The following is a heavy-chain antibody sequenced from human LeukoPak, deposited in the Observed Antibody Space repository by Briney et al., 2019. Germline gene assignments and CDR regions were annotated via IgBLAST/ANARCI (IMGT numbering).Heavy chain of an antibody. V-gene: IGHV3-23*01. J-gene: IGHJ4*02. CDR3: ASRNYYDSSGYYYYYFDY. CDR2: ISGSGTST. D-gene: IGHD3-22*01. CDR1: GFTFSNYA. Sequence: QAGGSLRLSCAASGFTFSNYAMSWVRQAPGKGLEWVSGISGSGTSTYYADSVKGRFTISRDNSKNTLYLQVNSLRAEDTAVYYCASRNYYDSSGYYYYYFDYWGQGILVTVSS.